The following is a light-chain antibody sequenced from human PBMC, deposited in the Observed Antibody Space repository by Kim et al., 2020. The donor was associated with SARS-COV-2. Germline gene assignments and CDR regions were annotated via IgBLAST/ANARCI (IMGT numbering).Light chain of an antibody. Sequence: SPGERATPSCRAGQSVRSSLAWYQQRPGQAPRLLIYDASIRATGVPARFTGSGSGTEFTLTISSLQSEDFAVYFCQQYYTWSALTFGGGTKVDIK. V-gene: IGKV3D-15*01. CDR2: DAS. CDR3: QQYYTWSALT. J-gene: IGKJ4*01. CDR1: QSVRSS.